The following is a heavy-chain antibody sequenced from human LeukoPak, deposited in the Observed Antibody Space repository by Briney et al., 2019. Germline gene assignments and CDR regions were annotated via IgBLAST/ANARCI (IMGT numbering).Heavy chain of an antibody. D-gene: IGHD1-26*01. J-gene: IGHJ4*02. CDR2: INHSGGT. CDR3: ARRGRSGSYY. V-gene: IGHV4-34*01. Sequence: SETLSLTCAVYGGSFSGYYWSWIRQPPGKGLEWIGEINHSGGTNYNPSLKSRVTISVDTSKNQFSLKLSSVTAADTAVYYCARRGRSGSYYWGQGTLVTVSS. CDR1: GGSFSGYY.